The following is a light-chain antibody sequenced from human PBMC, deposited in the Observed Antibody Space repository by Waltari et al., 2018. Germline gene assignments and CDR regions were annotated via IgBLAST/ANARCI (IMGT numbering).Light chain of an antibody. CDR2: GTS. CDR1: QSVTSI. Sequence: EIVMTQSPATLSVSPGERATLSCRASQSVTSILAWYQQKPGQAPRLLIYGTSTRATGIPDRFSGSGSGAELTLTISSLQSEDFAVYYCQQYNNWPPTFGQGTKLEIK. CDR3: QQYNNWPPT. V-gene: IGKV3-15*01. J-gene: IGKJ2*01.